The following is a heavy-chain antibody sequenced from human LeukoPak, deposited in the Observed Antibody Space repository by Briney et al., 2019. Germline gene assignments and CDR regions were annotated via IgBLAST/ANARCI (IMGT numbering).Heavy chain of an antibody. CDR3: EGTYYYDSSDDY. D-gene: IGHD3-22*01. CDR2: ISGSGTST. J-gene: IGHJ4*02. CDR1: GFTFRSYA. V-gene: IGHV3-23*01. Sequence: GGSLRLSCAASGFTFRSYAMSWARQAPGKGLEWVLAISGSGTSTYYADSVKGRFTISRDNSKNTLYLQMNSQRAEDTAVYYCEGTYYYDSSDDYWGQGTLVTVSS.